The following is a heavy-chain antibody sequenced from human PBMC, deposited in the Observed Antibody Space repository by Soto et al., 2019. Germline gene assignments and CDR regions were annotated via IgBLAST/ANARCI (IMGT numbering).Heavy chain of an antibody. CDR1: GGSFSGYY. Sequence: KQSQTLSLTCAVYGGSFSGYYWSWIRQPPGKGLEWIGEINHSGSTNYNPSLKSRVTISVDTSKNQFSLKLSSVTAADTAVYYCARTSMTAGAYYYYMDVWGKGTTVTVSS. CDR3: ARTSMTAGAYYYYMDV. J-gene: IGHJ6*03. CDR2: INHSGST. V-gene: IGHV4-34*01.